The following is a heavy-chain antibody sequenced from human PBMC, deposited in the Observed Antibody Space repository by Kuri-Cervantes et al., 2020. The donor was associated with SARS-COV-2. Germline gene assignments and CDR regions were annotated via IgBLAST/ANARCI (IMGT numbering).Heavy chain of an antibody. D-gene: IGHD3-3*01. CDR1: GFTFDDYG. Sequence: GESLKISCAASGFTFDDYGMSWVRQAPGKGLEWVSGINWNGGSTGYADSVKGRFTISRDNAKNSLYLQMNSLRAEDTALYHCARGTESGYPNWYFDLWGRGTLVTASS. V-gene: IGHV3-20*01. CDR3: ARGTESGYPNWYFDL. CDR2: INWNGGST. J-gene: IGHJ2*01.